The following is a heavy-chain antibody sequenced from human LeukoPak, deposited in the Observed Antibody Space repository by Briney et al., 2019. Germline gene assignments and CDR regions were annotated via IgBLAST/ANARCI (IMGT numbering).Heavy chain of an antibody. V-gene: IGHV4-34*01. CDR2: INHSGST. D-gene: IGHD6-13*01. Sequence: SETLSLTCAVYGGSFSGYYWSWIRQPPGKGLEWIGEINHSGSTNYNPSLKSRVTISVNTSKNQFSLKLSSVTAADTAVYYCARLARGYSSAWYEFGGQGTLATVSS. CDR3: ARLARGYSSAWYEF. J-gene: IGHJ4*02. CDR1: GGSFSGYY.